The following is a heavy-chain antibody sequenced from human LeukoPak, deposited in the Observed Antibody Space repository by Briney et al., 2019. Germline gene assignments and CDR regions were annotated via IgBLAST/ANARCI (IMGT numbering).Heavy chain of an antibody. CDR2: IIPLFGTT. Sequence: SVKVSCKASGGTFSSYTISWVRQAPGQGLEWMGGIIPLFGTTNYAQTFQGRVTITADESTSTAYMELSSLRSEDTAVYYCAREGKSAYFDYWGQGTLVTVSS. CDR3: AREGKSAYFDY. CDR1: GGTFSSYT. V-gene: IGHV1-69*01. D-gene: IGHD6-25*01. J-gene: IGHJ4*02.